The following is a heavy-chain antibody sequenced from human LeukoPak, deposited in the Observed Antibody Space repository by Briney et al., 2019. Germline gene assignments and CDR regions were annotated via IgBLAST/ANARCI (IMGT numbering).Heavy chain of an antibody. Sequence: PSETLSLTCTVSGGSISSYYWSWIRQPPGKGLEWIGYIYYSGSTNYNPSLKSRVTISVDTSKNQFSLKLSSVTAADTAVYYCARCPEVVAATPIWFDPWGQGTLVTVSS. V-gene: IGHV4-59*08. CDR3: ARCPEVVAATPIWFDP. J-gene: IGHJ5*02. CDR1: GGSISSYY. D-gene: IGHD2-15*01. CDR2: IYYSGST.